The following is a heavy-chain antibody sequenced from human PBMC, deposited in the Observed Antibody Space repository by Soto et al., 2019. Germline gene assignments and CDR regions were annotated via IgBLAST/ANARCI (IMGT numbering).Heavy chain of an antibody. CDR3: EREASTDWFDP. J-gene: IGHJ5*02. Sequence: SETLSLTCTVSGGSISSGGYYWSWIRQHPGKGLEWIGYIYYSGSTYYNPSLKSRVTISVDTSKNQFSLKLSSVTAADTAVYYCEREASTDWFDPWGQGNLVTVFS. CDR1: GGSISSGGYY. V-gene: IGHV4-31*03. CDR2: IYYSGST.